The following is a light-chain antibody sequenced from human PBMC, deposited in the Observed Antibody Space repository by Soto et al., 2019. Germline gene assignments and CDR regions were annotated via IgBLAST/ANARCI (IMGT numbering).Light chain of an antibody. CDR3: QQYSEWPLT. CDR2: GAS. CDR1: QSVSSN. V-gene: IGKV3D-15*01. Sequence: EIAMTQSPATVSVSPGERATLSCRASQSVSSNLAWYQQKPGQAPRLLIYGASSRDTGIPARFSGSGSGTEFTLTISSLQSEDFAVYYCQQYSEWPLTFGGGTKVEIK. J-gene: IGKJ4*01.